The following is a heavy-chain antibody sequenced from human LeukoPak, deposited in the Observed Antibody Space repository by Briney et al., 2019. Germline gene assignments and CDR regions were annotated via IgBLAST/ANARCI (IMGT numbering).Heavy chain of an antibody. CDR2: ISANNGNT. J-gene: IGHJ4*02. V-gene: IGHV1-18*01. CDR3: ARDRSYYYESSGYFYVGGNY. CDR1: GYTFTSYG. D-gene: IGHD3-22*01. Sequence: ASVKVSCKASGYTFTSYGISWVRQAPGQGLEWMGWISANNGNTNYAQKLQGRVTMTTDTSTSTAYMELRSLRSDDTAVYYCARDRSYYYESSGYFYVGGNYWGQGTLVTVSS.